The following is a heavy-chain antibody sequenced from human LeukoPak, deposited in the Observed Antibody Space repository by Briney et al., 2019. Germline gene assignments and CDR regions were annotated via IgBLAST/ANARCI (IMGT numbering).Heavy chain of an antibody. D-gene: IGHD5-18*01. V-gene: IGHV1-18*01. CDR3: ARDKEKVDTFMAPDY. CDR1: GYIFTNYG. J-gene: IGHJ4*02. Sequence: ASLKVSCKTSGYIFTNYGIKWVRQAAGQGLEWMGWISAYNGNTKSAQNIQGRVTMTTDTSTSTAYMELRSLRSDDTAVYYCARDKEKVDTFMAPDYWGQGTLVTVSS. CDR2: ISAYNGNT.